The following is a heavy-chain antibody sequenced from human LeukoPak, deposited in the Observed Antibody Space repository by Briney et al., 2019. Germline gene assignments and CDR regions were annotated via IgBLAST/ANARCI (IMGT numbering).Heavy chain of an antibody. CDR1: GYSFNNYW. CDR2: IYPGDSDT. CDR3: AGRCSTGWYPPAVDI. V-gene: IGHV5-51*01. J-gene: IGHJ3*02. D-gene: IGHD6-19*01. Sequence: GESLKISCKGSGYSFNNYWIGWVRQMPGAGLEWMAIIYPGDSDTRYSPSFQGQVTISADKSISTAYLQWSSLKASDTAMYYCAGRCSTGWYPPAVDIWGQGTMVTVSA.